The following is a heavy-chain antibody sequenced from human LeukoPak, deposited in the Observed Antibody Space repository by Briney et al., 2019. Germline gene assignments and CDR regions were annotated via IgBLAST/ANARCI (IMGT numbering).Heavy chain of an antibody. Sequence: PSETLSLTRAASVYSISSGYYWGWIRQPPGKGLEWIGSIYHSGSTYYNPSLKSRVTISVDTSKNQFSLKLSSVTAADTAVYYCASPRSYDSSGYYFDYWGQGTLVTVSS. CDR2: IYHSGST. V-gene: IGHV4-38-2*01. CDR1: VYSISSGYY. D-gene: IGHD3-22*01. CDR3: ASPRSYDSSGYYFDY. J-gene: IGHJ4*02.